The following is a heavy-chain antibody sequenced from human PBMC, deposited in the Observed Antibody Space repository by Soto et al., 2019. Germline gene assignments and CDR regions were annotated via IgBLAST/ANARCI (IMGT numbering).Heavy chain of an antibody. CDR1: GGTLNTYT. V-gene: IGHV1-69*08. CDR2: IVPMYDSV. CDR3: ATWRHYSGSYCFDY. Sequence: SVKVSCKASGGTLNTYTINWVIQASGRRLEWVRKIVPMYDSVNYAENFQGRVTITADKSTKTSFMELTSLKTEDTALYFCATWRHYSGSYCFDYWGQGTLVTVSS. J-gene: IGHJ4*02. D-gene: IGHD1-26*01.